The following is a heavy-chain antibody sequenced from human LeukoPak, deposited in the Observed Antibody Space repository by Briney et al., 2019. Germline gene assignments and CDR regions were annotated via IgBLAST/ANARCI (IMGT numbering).Heavy chain of an antibody. V-gene: IGHV3-30*02. D-gene: IGHD6-13*01. CDR2: IRYDGSNK. J-gene: IGHJ5*02. CDR1: GFTFSSYG. Sequence: HPGGSLRLXCAASGFTFSSYGMHWVRQAPGKGLEWVAFIRYDGSNKYYADSVKGRFTISRDNSKNTLYLQMNSLRAEDTAVYYCAKARGYSSSWYEANWFDPWGQGTLVTVSS. CDR3: AKARGYSSSWYEANWFDP.